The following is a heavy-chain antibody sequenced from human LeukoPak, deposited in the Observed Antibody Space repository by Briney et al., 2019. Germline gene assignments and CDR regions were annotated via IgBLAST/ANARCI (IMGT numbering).Heavy chain of an antibody. CDR1: GFTFDDYG. CDR2: INWNGGST. V-gene: IGHV3-20*04. D-gene: IGHD6-19*01. CDR3: ARGIGGWYNWFDP. Sequence: PGGSLRLSCAASGFTFDDYGMSWVRQAPGKGLEWVSGINWNGGSTGYADSVKGRFTISRDNAKNTLYLQMNSLRAEDTAVYYCARGIGGWYNWFDPWGQGTLVTVSS. J-gene: IGHJ5*02.